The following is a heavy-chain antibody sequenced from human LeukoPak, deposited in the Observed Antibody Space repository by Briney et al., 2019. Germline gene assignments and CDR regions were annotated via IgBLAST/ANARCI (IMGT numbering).Heavy chain of an antibody. Sequence: PSETLSLTCTVSGGSISSYYWSWIRQPPGKGLEWIGYIYYSGSTNYNPSLKSRVTISVDTSKNQFSLRLRSVTAADTGVYFCARMTTGHHFWGQGTLVTVSS. V-gene: IGHV4-59*12. D-gene: IGHD4-17*01. CDR1: GGSISSYY. CDR2: IYYSGST. CDR3: ARMTTGHHF. J-gene: IGHJ4*02.